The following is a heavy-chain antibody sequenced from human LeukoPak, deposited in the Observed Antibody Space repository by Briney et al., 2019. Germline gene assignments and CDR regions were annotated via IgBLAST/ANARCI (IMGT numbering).Heavy chain of an antibody. CDR1: GGTFSSYA. V-gene: IGHV1-69*13. Sequence: SVKVSCKASGGTFSSYAISWVRQAPGQGLEWMGGIIPIFGTANYAQKFQGRVTIAADESTSTAYMELSSLRSEDTAVYYCARARAAAGTEFDYWGQGTLVTVSS. J-gene: IGHJ4*02. CDR2: IIPIFGTA. D-gene: IGHD6-13*01. CDR3: ARARAAAGTEFDY.